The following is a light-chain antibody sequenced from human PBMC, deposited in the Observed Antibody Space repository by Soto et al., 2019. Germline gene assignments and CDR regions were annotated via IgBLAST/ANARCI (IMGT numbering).Light chain of an antibody. V-gene: IGLV1-44*01. CDR2: KNH. CDR3: AAWDDSLNACV. CDR1: SSNIGSKT. Sequence: QSVLTQAPSVSGTPGQRVTISCSGSSSNIGSKTVNWYQQVPGMAPKLLIFKNHQRPSGVPDRFSGSKSGTSASLAISGLQSEDGADYYCAAWDDSLNACVFGTGTKLTVL. J-gene: IGLJ1*01.